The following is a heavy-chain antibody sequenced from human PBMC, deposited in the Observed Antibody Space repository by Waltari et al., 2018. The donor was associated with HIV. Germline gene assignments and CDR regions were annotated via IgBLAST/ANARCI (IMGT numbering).Heavy chain of an antibody. V-gene: IGHV4-34*01. Sequence: QVQLQQWGAGLLKPSETLSLTCAVYGGSFSGYYWGWIRQPPGKGLEWIGEINHSGSTNDTPSLKSRVTISVDTSKNQFSLKLSSVTTADTAVYYCARAPLDYWGQGTLVTVSS. CDR3: ARAPLDY. CDR1: GGSFSGYY. J-gene: IGHJ4*02. CDR2: INHSGST.